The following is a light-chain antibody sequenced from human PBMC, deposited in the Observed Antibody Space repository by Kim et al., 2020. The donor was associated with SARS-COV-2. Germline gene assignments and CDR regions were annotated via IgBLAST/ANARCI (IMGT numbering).Light chain of an antibody. Sequence: SSGGDRVTITCRASQSISSYLKWYQQKPGKAPKLLIYAASSLQSGVPSRFSGSGSGTDFTLTISSLQPEDFATYYCQQSYSTPLTFGGGTKVDIK. V-gene: IGKV1-39*01. J-gene: IGKJ4*01. CDR2: AAS. CDR1: QSISSY. CDR3: QQSYSTPLT.